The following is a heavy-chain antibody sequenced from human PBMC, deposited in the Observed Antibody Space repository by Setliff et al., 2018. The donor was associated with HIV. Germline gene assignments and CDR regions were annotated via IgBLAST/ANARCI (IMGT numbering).Heavy chain of an antibody. Sequence: GGSLRLSCEASGFTFSASPIHWVRQAPGKGLEWAAVISYDGRNKFYIDSVKGRFTLSRDNPKNTAYMVLSNLKSEDTAVYYCARARRDSYDRGRRSHYYIDVWGKGTTVTVSS. CDR2: ISYDGRNK. CDR3: ARARRDSYDRGRRSHYYIDV. J-gene: IGHJ6*03. CDR1: GFTFSASP. D-gene: IGHD3-22*01. V-gene: IGHV3-30*04.